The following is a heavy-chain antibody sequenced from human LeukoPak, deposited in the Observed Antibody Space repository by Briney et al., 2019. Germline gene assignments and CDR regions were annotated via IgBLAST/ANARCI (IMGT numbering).Heavy chain of an antibody. CDR2: ISSSSSYI. V-gene: IGHV3-21*01. J-gene: IGHJ4*02. CDR3: ARGSYDSSGYYLYQRGY. D-gene: IGHD3-22*01. Sequence: PGGSLRLSCAASGFTFSSYSMNWVRQAPGKGLKWVSSISSSSSYIYYADSVKGRFTISRDNAKNSLYLQVNSLRAEDTAVYYCARGSYDSSGYYLYQRGYWGQGTLVTVSS. CDR1: GFTFSSYS.